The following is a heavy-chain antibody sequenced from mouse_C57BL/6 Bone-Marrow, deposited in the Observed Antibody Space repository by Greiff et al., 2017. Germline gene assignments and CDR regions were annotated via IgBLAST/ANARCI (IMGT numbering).Heavy chain of an antibody. CDR1: GYSFTDYN. J-gene: IGHJ4*01. CDR3: AREGVTTHYYAMDY. Sequence: VQLQQSGPELVKPGASVKISCKASGYSFTDYNMNWVKQSNGKSLEWIGVINPNYGTTSYNQKFKGKATLTVDQSSSTAYMQLNSLTSEDYAVYYCAREGVTTHYYAMDYWGQGTSVTVSS. CDR2: INPNYGTT. D-gene: IGHD2-2*01. V-gene: IGHV1-39*01.